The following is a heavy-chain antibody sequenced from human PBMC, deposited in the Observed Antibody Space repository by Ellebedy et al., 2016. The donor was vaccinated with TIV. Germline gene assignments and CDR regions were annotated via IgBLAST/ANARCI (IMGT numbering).Heavy chain of an antibody. Sequence: GESLKISCAASGFTFSSYAMHWVRQAPGKGLEWVAVISYDGSNKYYADSVKGRFTISRDNSKNTLYLQMNSLRAEDTAVYYCARLVVPAALFDYWGQGTLVTVSS. V-gene: IGHV3-30*01. CDR3: ARLVVPAALFDY. J-gene: IGHJ4*02. CDR2: ISYDGSNK. D-gene: IGHD2-2*01. CDR1: GFTFSSYA.